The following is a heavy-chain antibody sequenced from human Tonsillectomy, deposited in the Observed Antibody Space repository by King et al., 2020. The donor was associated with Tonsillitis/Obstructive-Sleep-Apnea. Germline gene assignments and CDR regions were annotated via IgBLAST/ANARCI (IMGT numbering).Heavy chain of an antibody. CDR2: IWYDGSNK. CDR3: ARDPRPANFWRGYYDY. V-gene: IGHV3-33*01. CDR1: GFTFSSYG. Sequence: VQLVQSGGGVVQPGRSLRLSCAASGFTFSSYGMHWVRQAPGKGLEWVAVIWYDGSNKYYADSVKGRFTISRDNSKNTLYLQMNSLRAEDTAVYYCARDPRPANFWRGYYDYWGQGTLVTVSS. J-gene: IGHJ4*02. D-gene: IGHD3-3*01.